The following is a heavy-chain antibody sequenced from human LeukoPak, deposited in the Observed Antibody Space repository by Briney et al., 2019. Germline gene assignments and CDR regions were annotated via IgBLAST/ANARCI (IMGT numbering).Heavy chain of an antibody. D-gene: IGHD3-10*01. CDR1: GGSISSYY. J-gene: IGHJ5*02. Sequence: PETLSLTCTVSGGSISSYYWSWIRQPPGKGLEWMGYIYYSGSTNYNPSLKSRVTISVDTSKKQFSLMRSSVAAADTAVYYCAREVVRSTPWMGDWFDPWGQGTLVTVSS. CDR2: IYYSGST. CDR3: AREVVRSTPWMGDWFDP. V-gene: IGHV4-59*01.